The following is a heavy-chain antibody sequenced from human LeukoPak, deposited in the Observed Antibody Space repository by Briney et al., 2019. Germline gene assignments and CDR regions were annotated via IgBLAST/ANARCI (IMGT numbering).Heavy chain of an antibody. J-gene: IGHJ6*03. CDR2: ISSSTSPI. Sequence: GGSLRLSCAASGFIFNNYNMNSVRQAPGKGLEWVAYISSSTSPIYYADSVKGRFTISRDNAKNSLYLQMTSLTADDTAVYFCAREQHLLYNSFYMDVWGRGTTVTVSS. CDR3: AREQHLLYNSFYMDV. CDR1: GFIFNNYN. D-gene: IGHD3-3*02. V-gene: IGHV3-48*04.